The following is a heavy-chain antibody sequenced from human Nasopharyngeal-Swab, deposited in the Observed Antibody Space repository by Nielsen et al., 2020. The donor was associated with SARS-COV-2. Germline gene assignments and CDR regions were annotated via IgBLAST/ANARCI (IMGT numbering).Heavy chain of an antibody. CDR1: GFTFDDYA. Sequence: GESLKISCAASGFTFDDYAMSWVRQAPGKGLEWVSAISGSGGSTYYADSVKGRFTISRDNSKNTLYLQMNSLRAEDTAVYYCAKDQGGDYVFDYWGQGTLVTVSS. CDR2: ISGSGGST. D-gene: IGHD4-17*01. V-gene: IGHV3-23*01. J-gene: IGHJ4*02. CDR3: AKDQGGDYVFDY.